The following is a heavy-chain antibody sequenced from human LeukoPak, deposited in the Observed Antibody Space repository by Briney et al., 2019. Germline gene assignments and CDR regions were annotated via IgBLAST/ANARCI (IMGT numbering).Heavy chain of an antibody. D-gene: IGHD7-27*01. CDR3: AKDRSGLTAYMDV. CDR2: IKQDGSEK. V-gene: IGHV3-7*01. Sequence: GGSLRLSCAASGFTFSRYWMTWVRQAPGKGLEWVANIKQDGSEKYYVDSVKGRFTISRDNAKNSLYLQMNSLRAEDTAVYYCAKDRSGLTAYMDVWGKGTTVTISS. CDR1: GFTFSRYW. J-gene: IGHJ6*03.